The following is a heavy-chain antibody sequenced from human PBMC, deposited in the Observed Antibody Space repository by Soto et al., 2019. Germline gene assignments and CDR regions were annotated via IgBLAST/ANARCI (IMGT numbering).Heavy chain of an antibody. V-gene: IGHV3-23*01. J-gene: IGHJ4*02. D-gene: IGHD3-3*01. Sequence: RRLSCAASGFTLSNYAMNWVRQAPGKGLEWVSSISGSGGTKNYADSVRGRFTISRDNSKKTLSLQMQSLTTEDTAVYYCAKGRQHFDFWCLNYWGQGTLVTVSS. CDR2: ISGSGGTK. CDR1: GFTLSNYA. CDR3: AKGRQHFDFWCLNY.